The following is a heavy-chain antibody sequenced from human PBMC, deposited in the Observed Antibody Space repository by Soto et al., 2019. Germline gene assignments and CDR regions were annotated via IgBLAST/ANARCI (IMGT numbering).Heavy chain of an antibody. J-gene: IGHJ4*02. D-gene: IGHD6-19*01. CDR3: ARDPVAGTYFDY. Sequence: QVQLVQSGAEVKKPGASVKVSCKASGYTFTTYGISWVRQAPGQGLEWMGWINAYNGNTNYAQKFQGRVTMTTHTSASTDYMELRSLRSDDTAVYYCARDPVAGTYFDYWGQGTLVSVFS. CDR1: GYTFTTYG. V-gene: IGHV1-18*01. CDR2: INAYNGNT.